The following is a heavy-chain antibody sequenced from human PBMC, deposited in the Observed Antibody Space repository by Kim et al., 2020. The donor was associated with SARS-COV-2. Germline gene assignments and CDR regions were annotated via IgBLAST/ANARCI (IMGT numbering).Heavy chain of an antibody. D-gene: IGHD3-22*01. CDR1: GGSVSSGSYY. Sequence: SETLSLTCTVSGGSVSSGSYYWSWIRQPPGKGLEWIGYIYYSGSTNYNPSLKSRVTISVDTSKNQFSLKLSSVTAADTAVYYCARGIGVTMIVVVIGALDIWGQGTMVTVSS. CDR3: ARGIGVTMIVVVIGALDI. V-gene: IGHV4-61*01. J-gene: IGHJ3*02. CDR2: IYYSGST.